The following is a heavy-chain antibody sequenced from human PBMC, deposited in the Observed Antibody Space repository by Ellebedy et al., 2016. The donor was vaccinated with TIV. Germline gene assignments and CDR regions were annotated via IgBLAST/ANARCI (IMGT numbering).Heavy chain of an antibody. J-gene: IGHJ4*02. CDR3: ARDPHPSSSGYRGAFDS. V-gene: IGHV4-61*02. D-gene: IGHD3-22*01. CDR2: LYPSGST. CDR1: GVSISSSNSY. Sequence: SETLSLXXAVSGVSISSSNSYWTWIRQPAGKGLEYIGRLYPSGSTNYNPSLKSRVTVSVDTSKNEFSLKLTSVTAADTAVYYCARDPHPSSSGYRGAFDSWGQGTLVIVSS.